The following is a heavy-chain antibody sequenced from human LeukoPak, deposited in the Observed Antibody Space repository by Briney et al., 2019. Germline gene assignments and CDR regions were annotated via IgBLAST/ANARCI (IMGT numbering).Heavy chain of an antibody. J-gene: IGHJ4*02. V-gene: IGHV3-7*03. CDR1: GFTFSSYW. D-gene: IGHD6-13*01. CDR2: IKTDGSEK. Sequence: QPGGSLRLSCEASGFTFSSYWMSWVRQAPGKGLEWVANIKTDGSEKYYVDSVKGRFTISRDNSKNTLYLQMNSLRAEDTAVYYCAKGESSSWYSKFDYWGQGTLVTVSS. CDR3: AKGESSSWYSKFDY.